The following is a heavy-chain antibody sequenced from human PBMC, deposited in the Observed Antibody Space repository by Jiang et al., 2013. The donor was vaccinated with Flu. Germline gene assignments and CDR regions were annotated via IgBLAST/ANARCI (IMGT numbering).Heavy chain of an antibody. CDR2: IYYSGST. CDR1: GGSISSYY. Sequence: PGLVKPSETLSLTCTVSGGSISSYYWSWIRQPPGKGLEWIGYIYYSGSTNYNPSLKSRVTISVDTSKNQFSLKLSSVTAADTAVYYCARNHLPGPNPILWFGEWGQGTLVTVSS. D-gene: IGHD3-10*01. J-gene: IGHJ4*02. CDR3: ARNHLPGPNPILWFGE. V-gene: IGHV4-59*01.